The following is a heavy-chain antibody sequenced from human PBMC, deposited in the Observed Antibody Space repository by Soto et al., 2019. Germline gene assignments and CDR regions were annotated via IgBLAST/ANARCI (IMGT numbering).Heavy chain of an antibody. CDR2: ISWNSGSI. D-gene: IGHD4-4*01. CDR3: AKEVTTYYGMDV. Sequence: EVQLVESGGGLVQPGRSLRLSCAASGFTFDDYAMHWVRQAPGKGLEWVSGISWNSGSIGYADSVKGRFTISRDNGKNSLYLQMNSLRAEDTALYYCAKEVTTYYGMDVWGQGTTVTVSS. J-gene: IGHJ6*02. CDR1: GFTFDDYA. V-gene: IGHV3-9*01.